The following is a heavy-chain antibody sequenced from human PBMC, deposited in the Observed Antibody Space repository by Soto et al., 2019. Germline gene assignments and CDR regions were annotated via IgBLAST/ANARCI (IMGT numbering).Heavy chain of an antibody. Sequence: GGSLRLSCVASGFTFRSYAMHWVRQAPGKGLEWVAVIWYDGSNKYYADSVKGRFTISRDNSKNTLYLQMNSLRAEDTAVYYCAKDQMALDTAMVTSLDYWGQGTLVTVSS. CDR1: GFTFRSYA. V-gene: IGHV3-30*02. D-gene: IGHD5-18*01. J-gene: IGHJ4*02. CDR3: AKDQMALDTAMVTSLDY. CDR2: IWYDGSNK.